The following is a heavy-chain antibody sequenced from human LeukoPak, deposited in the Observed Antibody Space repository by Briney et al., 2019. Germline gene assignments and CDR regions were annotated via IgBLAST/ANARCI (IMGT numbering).Heavy chain of an antibody. CDR3: ARRYCSGGSCYMRGYYGMDV. CDR2: ISHSGST. D-gene: IGHD2-15*01. Sequence: SETLSLTCAVSNGSFSDYYWSWIRQPPGKGLQRIGEISHSGSTNYNPSLKLRVSISLDTSKNQFSLRLSSVSAADTAVYFCARRYCSGGSCYMRGYYGMDVWATGTTVIVSS. CDR1: NGSFSDYY. J-gene: IGHJ6*04. V-gene: IGHV4-34*01.